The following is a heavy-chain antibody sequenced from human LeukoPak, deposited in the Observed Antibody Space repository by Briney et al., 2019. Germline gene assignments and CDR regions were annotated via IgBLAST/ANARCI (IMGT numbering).Heavy chain of an antibody. CDR2: INSDGSST. D-gene: IGHD2-15*01. CDR3: ALPIVVHGNWFDP. V-gene: IGHV3-74*01. CDR1: AFTFSSYW. J-gene: IGHJ5*02. Sequence: GGSLRLSCAASAFTFSSYWMHWVRQAPGKGLVWVSRINSDGSSTSYADSVKGRFTISRDNAKNTLYLQMNSLRAEDTAVYYCALPIVVHGNWFDPWGQGTLVTVSS.